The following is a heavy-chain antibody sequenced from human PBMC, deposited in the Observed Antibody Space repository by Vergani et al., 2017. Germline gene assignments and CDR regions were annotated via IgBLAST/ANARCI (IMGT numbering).Heavy chain of an antibody. V-gene: IGHV3-23*01. CDR1: GFTFSSSA. CDR3: AKGQPGYYFDY. CDR2: ISGSGGST. Sequence: EVQLLESGGGLVQPGGSLRLSCAASGFTFSSSAMSWVRQAPGKGLEWVSAISGSGGSTYYADSVKGRFTISRDISKNTVFLQMNSLIGEDTALYYCAKGQPGYYFDYWGQGTLVTVSS. D-gene: IGHD7-27*01. J-gene: IGHJ4*02.